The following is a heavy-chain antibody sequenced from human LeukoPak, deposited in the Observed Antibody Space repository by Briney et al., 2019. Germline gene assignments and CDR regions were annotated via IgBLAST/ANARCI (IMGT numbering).Heavy chain of an antibody. Sequence: GASVKVSCKASGYTFTSYGISWVRQAPGQGLEWMGWISAYNGNTNYAQKLQGRVTMTTDTSTSTAYMELRSLRSDDTAVYYCARIMITFGGVPGDAFDIWGQGTMVTVSS. CDR2: ISAYNGNT. CDR1: GYTFTSYG. CDR3: ARIMITFGGVPGDAFDI. V-gene: IGHV1-18*01. D-gene: IGHD3-16*01. J-gene: IGHJ3*02.